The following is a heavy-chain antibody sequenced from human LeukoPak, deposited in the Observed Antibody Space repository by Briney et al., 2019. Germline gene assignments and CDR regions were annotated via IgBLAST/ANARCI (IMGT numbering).Heavy chain of an antibody. CDR2: IYYSGST. CDR1: SGSISSSTYY. CDR3: ARVSHPAYCSGGSCSSFDY. J-gene: IGHJ4*02. V-gene: IGHV4-39*01. D-gene: IGHD2-15*01. Sequence: PSGTLSLTCTVSSGSISSSTYYWGWIRQPPGKGLEWIGSIYYSGSTYHNPSLKSRVTMSEDTSKNQFSLKLSSVTAADTAVYYCARVSHPAYCSGGSCSSFDYWGQGTLVTVSS.